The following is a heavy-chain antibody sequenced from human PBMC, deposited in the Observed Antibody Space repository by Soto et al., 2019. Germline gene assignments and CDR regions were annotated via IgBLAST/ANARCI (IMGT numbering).Heavy chain of an antibody. CDR2: IKQDGSEK. J-gene: IGHJ2*01. V-gene: IGHV3-7*01. D-gene: IGHD5-12*01. Sequence: GGSLRLSCAASGFTFSSYWMSWVRQAPGKGLEWVANIKQDGSEKYYVDSVKGRFTISRDNAKNSLYLQMNSLRAEDTAVYYCARKLRLRNWYFDLWGRGTLVTVSS. CDR3: ARKLRLRNWYFDL. CDR1: GFTFSSYW.